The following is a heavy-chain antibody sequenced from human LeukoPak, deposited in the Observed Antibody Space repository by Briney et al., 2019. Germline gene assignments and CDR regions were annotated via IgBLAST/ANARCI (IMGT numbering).Heavy chain of an antibody. J-gene: IGHJ6*02. V-gene: IGHV3-21*01. CDR2: ISSSSSYI. CDR1: GFTFSSYS. Sequence: GGSLRLSCAASGFTFSSYSMNWVRQAPGKGLEWVSSISSSSSYIYYADSVKGRFTISGDNAKNSLYLQMNSLRAEDTAVYYCARDKPKQLVPLFDYYYYGMDVWGQGTTVTVSS. D-gene: IGHD6-13*01. CDR3: ARDKPKQLVPLFDYYYYGMDV.